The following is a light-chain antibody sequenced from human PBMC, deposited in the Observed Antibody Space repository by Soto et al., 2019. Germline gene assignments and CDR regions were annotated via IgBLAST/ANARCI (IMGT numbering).Light chain of an antibody. CDR2: AAS. CDR3: QQYNIWSSIT. J-gene: IGKJ5*01. Sequence: EIVLTQSPGTLSLSPGERATLSCRASQSINNRYLAWYQQKPGQAPRLLIYAASSRATGIPDRFSGSGSGTDFTLTISRLEPEDFAVYYCQQYNIWSSITFGQGTRLEIK. V-gene: IGKV3-20*01. CDR1: QSINNRY.